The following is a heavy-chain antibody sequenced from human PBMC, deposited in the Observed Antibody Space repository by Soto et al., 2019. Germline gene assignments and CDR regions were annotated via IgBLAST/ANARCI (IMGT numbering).Heavy chain of an antibody. Sequence: GGSLRLSCAGSGFSFFSYGMHWVRQAPGKGLEWVGVISYDGDTENYADSVKGRFTISRDNSKNTLYLQMNSMRAEDTAVYYCARSTRFYYFDYWGQGTLVTVSS. J-gene: IGHJ4*02. CDR3: ARSTRFYYFDY. CDR1: GFSFFSYG. CDR2: ISYDGDTE. V-gene: IGHV3-30*03. D-gene: IGHD3-3*01.